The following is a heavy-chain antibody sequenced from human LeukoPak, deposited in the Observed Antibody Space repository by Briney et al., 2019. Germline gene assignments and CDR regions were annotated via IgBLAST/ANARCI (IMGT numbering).Heavy chain of an antibody. CDR1: GGSFSGYY. J-gene: IGHJ6*03. V-gene: IGHV4-34*01. D-gene: IGHD2-2*01. CDR2: INHSGST. Sequence: PSETLSLTCAVYGGSFSGYYWSWIRQPPGKGLEWIGEINHSGSTNYNPSLKSRVTISVETSKNQFSLKLSSVTAADTAVYYCARGYSSYCSSTIYAYYYYYYMDVWGKGTTVTVSS. CDR3: ARGYSSYCSSTIYAYYYYYYMDV.